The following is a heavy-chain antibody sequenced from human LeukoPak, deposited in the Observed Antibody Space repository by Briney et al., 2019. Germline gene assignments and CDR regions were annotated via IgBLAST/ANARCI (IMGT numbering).Heavy chain of an antibody. D-gene: IGHD4-17*01. CDR1: GFTFSSYS. V-gene: IGHV3-21*01. CDR2: ISSSSSYI. CDR3: ARDISPEDYGDSLFDY. Sequence: GGSLRLSCAASGFTFSSYSMNWVRQAPGKGLEWVSSISSSSSYIYYADSVKGRFTISRDNAKNSLYLQMNSLRAEDTAVYYCARDISPEDYGDSLFDYWGQGTLVTVSS. J-gene: IGHJ4*02.